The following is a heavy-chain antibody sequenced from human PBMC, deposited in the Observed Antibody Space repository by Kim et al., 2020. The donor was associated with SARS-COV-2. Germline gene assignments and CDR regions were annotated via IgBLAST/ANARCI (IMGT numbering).Heavy chain of an antibody. J-gene: IGHJ4*02. Sequence: GGSLRLSCAASGFTFSSYAMSWVRQAPGKGLEWVSVIYSGGSSTYYADSVKGRFTISRDNSKNTLYLQMNSLRAEDTAVYYCAKVALWFGEVTFDYWGQGTLVTVSS. CDR1: GFTFSSYA. D-gene: IGHD3-10*01. V-gene: IGHV3-23*03. CDR3: AKVALWFGEVTFDY. CDR2: IYSGGSST.